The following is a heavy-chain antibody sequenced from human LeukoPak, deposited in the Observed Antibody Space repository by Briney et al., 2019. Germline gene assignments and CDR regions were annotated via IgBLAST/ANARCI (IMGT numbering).Heavy chain of an antibody. CDR2: ISSGSGTI. Sequence: GGSLRLSCAASGFTFSTYSMNWVRQAPGKGLEWVSYISSGSGTIHYANSVKGRFTISRDNAKNSVYLQMHSLRAEDTAVYYCAKDHDGVVVITYSVLDYWGQGTLVTVSS. D-gene: IGHD3-22*01. V-gene: IGHV3-48*01. J-gene: IGHJ4*02. CDR3: AKDHDGVVVITYSVLDY. CDR1: GFTFSTYS.